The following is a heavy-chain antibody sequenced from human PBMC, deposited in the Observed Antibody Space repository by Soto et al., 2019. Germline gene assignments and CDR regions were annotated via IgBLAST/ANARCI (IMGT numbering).Heavy chain of an antibody. D-gene: IGHD1-1*01. V-gene: IGHV1-18*01. CDR2: ISAHNGNT. Sequence: QVHLVQSGAEVKKPGASVKVSCKGSGFAFTTYGITWVRQAPGQGLEWMGWISAHNGNTNYAQKLQGRATVTRDTSTSTAYMELRSLRSDDTAVYYCARGRYGDYWGQGALVTVSS. CDR3: ARGRYGDY. J-gene: IGHJ4*02. CDR1: GFAFTTYG.